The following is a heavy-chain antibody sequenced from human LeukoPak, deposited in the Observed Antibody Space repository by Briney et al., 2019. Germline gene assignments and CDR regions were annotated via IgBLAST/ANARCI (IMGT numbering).Heavy chain of an antibody. D-gene: IGHD3-16*02. CDR3: ARESWYDYVWGSYRPFDY. J-gene: IGHJ4*02. CDR2: ISGSAGST. Sequence: GGSLRLSCAASGFTFSSYAMSWVRQAPGKGLECVSAISGSAGSTYYTDSVRGRFTTSRDNSKSTLYLQMNSLRAEDTAVYYCARESWYDYVWGSYRPFDYWGQGTLVTVSS. CDR1: GFTFSSYA. V-gene: IGHV3-23*01.